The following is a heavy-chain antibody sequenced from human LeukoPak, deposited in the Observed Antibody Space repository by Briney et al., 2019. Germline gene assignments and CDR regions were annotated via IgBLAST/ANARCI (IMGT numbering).Heavy chain of an antibody. J-gene: IGHJ3*02. CDR1: GGSISSGGYS. CDR2: IYHSGST. Sequence: SETLSLTCAVSGGSISSGGYSWSWIRQPPGKGLEWIGYIYHSGSTYYNPSLKSRVTISVDTSKNQFSLKLSSVTAADTAVYYCAGVDTAMVTDAFDIWGQGTMVTVSS. D-gene: IGHD5-18*01. V-gene: IGHV4-30-2*05. CDR3: AGVDTAMVTDAFDI.